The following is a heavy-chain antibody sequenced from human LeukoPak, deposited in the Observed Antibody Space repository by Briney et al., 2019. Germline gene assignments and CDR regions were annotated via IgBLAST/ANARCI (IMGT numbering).Heavy chain of an antibody. CDR1: GGSISSSSYY. Sequence: TSETLSLTCTVSGGSISSSSYYWGWIRRPPGKGLEWIGSIYYSGSTYYNPSLKSRVTISVDTSKNQFSLKLSSVTAADTAVYYCARHTTFGELYFDPWGQGTLVTVSS. CDR2: IYYSGST. J-gene: IGHJ5*02. CDR3: ARHTTFGELYFDP. D-gene: IGHD3-10*01. V-gene: IGHV4-39*01.